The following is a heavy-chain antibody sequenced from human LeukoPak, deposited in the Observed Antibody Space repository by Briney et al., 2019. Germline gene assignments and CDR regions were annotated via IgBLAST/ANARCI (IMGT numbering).Heavy chain of an antibody. CDR1: GGSISSYY. CDR2: IYYSGST. J-gene: IGHJ4*02. D-gene: IGHD1-26*01. Sequence: SETLSLTCTVSGGSISSYYWGWIRQPPGKGLEWIGNIYYSGSTYYNPSLKSRVTISVDTSKNQFSLKLSSVTAADTAVYYCARDGRFPPEVLPRYFDYWGQGTLVTVSS. CDR3: ARDGRFPPEVLPRYFDY. V-gene: IGHV4-39*07.